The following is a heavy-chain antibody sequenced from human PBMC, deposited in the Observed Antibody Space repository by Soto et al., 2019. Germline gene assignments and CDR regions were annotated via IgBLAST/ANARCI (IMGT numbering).Heavy chain of an antibody. J-gene: IGHJ3*02. CDR1: GGTFKTFG. CDR2: ITPLLRTT. D-gene: IGHD1-26*01. CDR3: ARDVLGGWVEKTYRAFDI. Sequence: QVQLVQSGAELKKPGSSVTVSCQASGGTFKTFGVSWVRQAPGQGLQWMGGITPLLRTTDYAQNFQGRISISADESTNTVFMELTSLRSEDTAVYYCARDVLGGWVEKTYRAFDIWGQGTLVAVSS. V-gene: IGHV1-69*01.